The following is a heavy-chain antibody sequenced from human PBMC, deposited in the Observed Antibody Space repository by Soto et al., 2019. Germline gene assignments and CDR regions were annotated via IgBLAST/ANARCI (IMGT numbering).Heavy chain of an antibody. CDR2: IRNDGSDK. CDR1: GFIFSPYG. V-gene: IGHV3-33*01. CDR3: ARAPRMAPFDI. J-gene: IGHJ3*02. Sequence: PGGSLRFYCAASGFIFSPYGIHWVRQAPGKGLEWVALIRNDGSDKYYAESVTGRFTISRDNSKNTVYLQMNSLRAEDTALYFCARAPRMAPFDICGQGRMVTVSS.